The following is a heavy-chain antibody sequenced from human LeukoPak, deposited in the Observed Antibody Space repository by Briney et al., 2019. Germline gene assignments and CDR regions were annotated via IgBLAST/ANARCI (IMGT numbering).Heavy chain of an antibody. D-gene: IGHD6-6*01. J-gene: IGHJ4*02. CDR1: GGSLSRGGYY. CDR3: ARNGYSSSSYFDY. CDR2: MYFSEIT. Sequence: PSETLSLTCTVSGGSLSRGGYYWSWIRQHPGKGLEWIGYMYFSEITSYNPSLKSRVTISVDASKNQFSLKLSSVTAADTAVYYCARNGYSSSSYFDYWGQGALVTVSS. V-gene: IGHV4-31*03.